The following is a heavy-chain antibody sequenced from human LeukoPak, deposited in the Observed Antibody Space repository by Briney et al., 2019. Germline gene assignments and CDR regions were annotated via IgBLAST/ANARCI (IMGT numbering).Heavy chain of an antibody. Sequence: TGGSLRLSCAASGFTFSNYWMSWVRQAPGKGLEWLAKINQDGSEIYSVDSVKGRFTISRDNGKNSLYLQINSLRADETAVYYCARDQGSMIVIRTTTWFFDLWGRGTLVTVSS. J-gene: IGHJ2*01. D-gene: IGHD3-22*01. CDR1: GFTFSNYW. V-gene: IGHV3-7*01. CDR3: ARDQGSMIVIRTTTWFFDL. CDR2: INQDGSEI.